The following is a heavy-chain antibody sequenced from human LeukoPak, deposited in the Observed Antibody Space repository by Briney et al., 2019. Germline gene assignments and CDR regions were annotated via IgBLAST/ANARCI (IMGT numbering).Heavy chain of an antibody. V-gene: IGHV3-30-3*01. Sequence: GGSLRLSCAASGFNFSNYWMSWVRQAPGKGLEWVAVISSDGSKKFYSDSVKGQFTISRDNSKNTLYLQMNSLRTGDTGVYFCVRDAGGYWGQGTLVTVSS. CDR3: VRDAGGY. D-gene: IGHD1-14*01. CDR1: GFNFSNYW. CDR2: ISSDGSKK. J-gene: IGHJ4*02.